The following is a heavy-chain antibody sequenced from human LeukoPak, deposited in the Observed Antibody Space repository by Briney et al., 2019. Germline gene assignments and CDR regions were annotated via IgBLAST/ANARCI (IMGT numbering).Heavy chain of an antibody. Sequence: GESLKISCKGSGYSFTSYWIGWVRQMPGKGLEWMGIIYPGDSDTRYSPSFQGQVTISADKSISTAYLQWSSLKASDTAMYYCARLPARFLVWLLPDRWFDPWGQGTLVTVSS. D-gene: IGHD3-3*01. V-gene: IGHV5-51*01. CDR3: ARLPARFLVWLLPDRWFDP. J-gene: IGHJ5*02. CDR2: IYPGDSDT. CDR1: GYSFTSYW.